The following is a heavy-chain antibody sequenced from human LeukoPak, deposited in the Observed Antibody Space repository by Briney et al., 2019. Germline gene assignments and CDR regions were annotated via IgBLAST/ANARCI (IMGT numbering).Heavy chain of an antibody. D-gene: IGHD5-18*01. CDR1: GFTFSNYW. J-gene: IGHJ5*02. Sequence: GGSLRLSCVASGFTFSNYWMHWVRQAPGKGLVWVSRINSDGSSTTYADSVKGRFTISRDNAKNTLYLQMNSLRAEDTAVYYCARDPHGYWWFDPWGQETLVTVSS. V-gene: IGHV3-74*03. CDR2: INSDGSST. CDR3: ARDPHGYWWFDP.